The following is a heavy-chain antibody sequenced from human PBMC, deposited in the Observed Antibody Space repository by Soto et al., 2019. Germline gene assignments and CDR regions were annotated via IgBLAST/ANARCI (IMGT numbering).Heavy chain of an antibody. J-gene: IGHJ6*02. CDR3: AGGGTGTTSMDV. Sequence: QVQLVQSGAEVKKPGASVKVSCKASGYTFTSYDINWVRQATGQGLEWMGWMNPNSGNTGYAQKFQGRVTMTRNTSISTAYRELSRLRSEDAGVHYSAGGGTGTTSMDVWGQGTTVTVSS. V-gene: IGHV1-8*01. CDR2: MNPNSGNT. D-gene: IGHD1-1*01. CDR1: GYTFTSYD.